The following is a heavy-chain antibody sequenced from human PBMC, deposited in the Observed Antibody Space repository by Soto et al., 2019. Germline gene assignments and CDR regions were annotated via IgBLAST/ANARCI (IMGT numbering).Heavy chain of an antibody. D-gene: IGHD3-3*01. Sequence: GESLKISCKGSGYSFTSYWISWVRQMPGKGLEWMGRIDPSDSYTNYSPSFQGHVTISADKSISTAYLQWSSLKASDTAMYYCARHEYTIFGVVIIGAFDYWGQGTLVTVSS. V-gene: IGHV5-10-1*01. J-gene: IGHJ4*02. CDR3: ARHEYTIFGVVIIGAFDY. CDR1: GYSFTSYW. CDR2: IDPSDSYT.